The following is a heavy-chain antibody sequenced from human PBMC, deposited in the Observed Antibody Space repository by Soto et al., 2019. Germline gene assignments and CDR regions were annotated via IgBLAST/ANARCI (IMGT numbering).Heavy chain of an antibody. CDR2: IYPGDSDT. J-gene: IGHJ5*02. V-gene: IGHV5-51*01. Sequence: GESLKISCKASGYSFATYWIGWVRQMPGKGLEWMGTIYPGDSDTMYSPSFQGQVIISADLSSTTTYLQWSSLKASDTAIYYCARQHGIDPANGWTDPWGQGTLLTVS. CDR1: GYSFATYW. CDR3: ARQHGIDPANGWTDP. D-gene: IGHD1-20*01.